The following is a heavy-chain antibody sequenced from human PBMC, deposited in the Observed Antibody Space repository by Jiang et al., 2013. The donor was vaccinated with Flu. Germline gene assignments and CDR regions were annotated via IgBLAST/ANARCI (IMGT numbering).Heavy chain of an antibody. J-gene: IGHJ5*02. Sequence: GSIRSNYWSWIRQPPGKGLEWIGHMYYSGSPDYNPSLKSRASISIDTSNNQVSLRLSSVTAADTAVYYCAATIEGYPLFDPWSQGTLVTVSS. CDR3: AATIEGYPLFDP. CDR1: GSIRSNY. D-gene: IGHD4/OR15-4a*01. V-gene: IGHV4-59*08. CDR2: MYYSGSP.